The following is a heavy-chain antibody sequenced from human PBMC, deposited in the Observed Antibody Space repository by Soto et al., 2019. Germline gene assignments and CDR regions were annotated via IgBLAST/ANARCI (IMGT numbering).Heavy chain of an antibody. CDR3: ASAPEEDCGGDCYYCYGMDV. V-gene: IGHV1-69*13. D-gene: IGHD2-21*02. CDR1: GGTFGSYA. CDR2: IIPIFGTA. Sequence: SVKVSCKASGGTFGSYAISWVRQAPGQGLEWMGGIIPIFGTANYAQKFQGRVTITADESTSTAYMELSSLRSEDTAVYYCASAPEEDCGGDCYYCYGMDVWGQGTTVTVSS. J-gene: IGHJ6*02.